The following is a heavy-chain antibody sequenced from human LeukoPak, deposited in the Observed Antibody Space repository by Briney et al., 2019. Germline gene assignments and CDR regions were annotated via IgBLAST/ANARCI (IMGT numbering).Heavy chain of an antibody. V-gene: IGHV1-18*01. D-gene: IGHD1-1*01. CDR3: ARDSSRYDLTYFDY. CDR1: GYTFTSYD. Sequence: ASVKVSCNASGYTFTSYDISWVRQAPGQGLEWMGWISAYNGNTNYAQKLQGRVTMTTDTSTSTAYMELRSLRSDDTAVYYCARDSSRYDLTYFDYWGQGTLVTVSS. CDR2: ISAYNGNT. J-gene: IGHJ4*02.